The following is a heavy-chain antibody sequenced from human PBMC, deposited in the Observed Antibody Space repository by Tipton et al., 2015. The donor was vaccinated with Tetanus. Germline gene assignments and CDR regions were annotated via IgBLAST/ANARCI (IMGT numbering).Heavy chain of an antibody. CDR1: GFIFSSYG. CDR2: SWYDGTDK. J-gene: IGHJ4*02. Sequence: SLRLSCAASGFIFSSYGIHWVRQAPGKGLEWVAVSWYDGTDKYYAGSVKGRFTISRDNSKNTLYLQMNSLRAEDTAVYYCAGEADCSGGSCFSGDFDNWGQGTQVTVSS. V-gene: IGHV3-33*01. D-gene: IGHD2-15*01. CDR3: AGEADCSGGSCFSGDFDN.